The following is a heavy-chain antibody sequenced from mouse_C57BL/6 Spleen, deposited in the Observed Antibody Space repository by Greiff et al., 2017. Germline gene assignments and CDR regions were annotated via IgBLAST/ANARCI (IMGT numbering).Heavy chain of an antibody. CDR1: GIDFSRYW. D-gene: IGHD2-3*01. CDR3: ARPFHDGYLYAMDY. V-gene: IGHV4-1*01. Sequence: EVKLLQSGGGLVQPGGSLKLSCAASGIDFSRYWMSWVRRAPGKGLEWIGEINPDSSTINYAPSLKDKFIISRDNAKNTLYLQMSKVRSEDTALYYCARPFHDGYLYAMDYWGQGTSVTVSS. J-gene: IGHJ4*01. CDR2: INPDSSTI.